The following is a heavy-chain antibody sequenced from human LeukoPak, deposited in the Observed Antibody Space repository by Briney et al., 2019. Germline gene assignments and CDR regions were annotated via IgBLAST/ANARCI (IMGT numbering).Heavy chain of an antibody. J-gene: IGHJ6*03. CDR3: ARGIPELRYCSGGSCYSPYYYYYYYMDV. V-gene: IGHV4-59*01. D-gene: IGHD2-15*01. CDR2: IYYSGST. CDR1: GGSISSYY. Sequence: SETLSLTCTVSGGSISSYYWSWIRQPPGKGLEWIGYIYYSGSTNYNPSLKSRVTISVDTSKNQFSLKLSSVTAADTAVYYCARGIPELRYCSGGSCYSPYYYYYYYMDVWGKGTTVTISS.